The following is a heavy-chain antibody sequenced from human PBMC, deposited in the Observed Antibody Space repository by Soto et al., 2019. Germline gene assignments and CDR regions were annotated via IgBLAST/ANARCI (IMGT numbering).Heavy chain of an antibody. CDR3: ARVTVTTGWDWFDP. CDR2: IYYSGST. V-gene: IGHV4-39*01. Sequence: SETLSLTCTVSGGSISSSSYYWGWIRQPPGKGLEWIGSIYYSGSTYYNPSLKSRVTISVDTSKNQFSLKLSSVTAADTAVYYCARVTVTTGWDWFDPWGQGTLVTVSS. D-gene: IGHD4-17*01. J-gene: IGHJ5*02. CDR1: GGSISSSSYY.